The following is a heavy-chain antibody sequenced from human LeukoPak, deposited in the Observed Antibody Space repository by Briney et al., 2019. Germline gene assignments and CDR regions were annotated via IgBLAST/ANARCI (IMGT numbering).Heavy chain of an antibody. CDR1: GGSISSYY. Sequence: PSETLSLTCTVSGGSISSYYWSWIRQPPGKGLEWIGYIYYSGSTNYNPSLKSRVTISVDTSKNQFSLKLSSVTAADTAVYYCARQAGGFWYFDLWGRGTLSLSPQ. CDR3: ARQAGGFWYFDL. V-gene: IGHV4-59*08. D-gene: IGHD6-19*01. J-gene: IGHJ2*01. CDR2: IYYSGST.